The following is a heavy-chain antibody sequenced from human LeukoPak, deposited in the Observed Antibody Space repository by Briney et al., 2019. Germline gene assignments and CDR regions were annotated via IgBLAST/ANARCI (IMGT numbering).Heavy chain of an antibody. Sequence: SETLSLTCTVSGGSITSGEHYCSWIRQPPGKGLEWIGNVAYTGSTNYNPSLSSRVTMSVDTSRNQFSLKLSSVTAADTAVYYCARDHYDSSGYFLGNDYWGQGILVTVSS. V-gene: IGHV4-30-4*01. CDR1: GGSITSGEHY. J-gene: IGHJ4*02. CDR3: ARDHYDSSGYFLGNDY. D-gene: IGHD3-22*01. CDR2: VAYTGST.